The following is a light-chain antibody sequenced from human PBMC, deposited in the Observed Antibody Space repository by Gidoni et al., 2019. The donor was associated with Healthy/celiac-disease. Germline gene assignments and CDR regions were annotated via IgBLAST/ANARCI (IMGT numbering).Light chain of an antibody. CDR3: CSYAGSYTVHVV. V-gene: IGLV2-11*01. CDR1: SSDVGGYNY. Sequence: QSALTQPRSVSGSPGQSVTISCTGTSSDVGGYNYVPWYQQHPGQAPKLMIYDVSKRPSGVPDRFSGSKSGNTASLTISGLQAEDEADYYCCSYAGSYTVHVVFGGGTKLTVL. J-gene: IGLJ2*01. CDR2: DVS.